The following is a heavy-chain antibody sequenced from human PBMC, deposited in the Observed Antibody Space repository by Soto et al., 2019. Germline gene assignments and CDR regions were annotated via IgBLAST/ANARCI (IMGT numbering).Heavy chain of an antibody. V-gene: IGHV3-74*01. CDR1: AFTFSSDW. J-gene: IGHJ6*02. CDR2: INSDGSST. CDR3: ARVGGSSWYWYYYNGMDV. Sequence: PGGSLRLCCAASAFTFSSDWMHWVRQAPGKGLVWVSRINSDGSSTSYADSVKDRFTISRDNAKNTLYLQMNSLRAEDTAVYYCARVGGSSWYWYYYNGMDVWAQGTTVTVSS. D-gene: IGHD6-13*01.